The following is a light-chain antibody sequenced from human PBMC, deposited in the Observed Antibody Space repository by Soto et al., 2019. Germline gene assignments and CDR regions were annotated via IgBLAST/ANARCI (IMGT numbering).Light chain of an antibody. Sequence: DIQMTQSPSTLSASVGDTVTITCRASQSVSSWLAWYQQKPGKSPKILIYKASDLESGVPSRFSGSRSGTEFTLTISSVQPNDFATYYCQQYDRYSYTFGQGTKLDIK. CDR2: KAS. V-gene: IGKV1-5*03. J-gene: IGKJ2*01. CDR1: QSVSSW. CDR3: QQYDRYSYT.